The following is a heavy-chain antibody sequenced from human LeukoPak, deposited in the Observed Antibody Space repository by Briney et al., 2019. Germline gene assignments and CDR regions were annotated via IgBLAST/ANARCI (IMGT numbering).Heavy chain of an antibody. CDR2: IYSGGST. CDR1: GFTVSSNY. V-gene: IGHV3-66*01. J-gene: IGHJ4*02. Sequence: PGGSLRLSCAASGFTVSSNYMSWVRQAPGKGLEWVSVIYSGGSTYYADSEKGRFTISRDNSKNTLYLQMNSLRAEDTAVYYCARGNAYYYDSSGYYAEGFDYWGQGTLVTVSS. CDR3: ARGNAYYYDSSGYYAEGFDY. D-gene: IGHD3-22*01.